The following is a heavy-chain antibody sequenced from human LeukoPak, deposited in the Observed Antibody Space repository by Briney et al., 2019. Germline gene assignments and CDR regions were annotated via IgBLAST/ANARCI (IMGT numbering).Heavy chain of an antibody. CDR2: ISSSSSYI. D-gene: IGHD2-2*01. Sequence: KTGGSLRLSCAASGFTFSSYSMNWVRQAPGKGLEWVSSISSSSSYIYYADSVKGRFTISRDNAKNSLYLQMNSLRAEDTAVYYCARDNQLLLDYWGQGTLVIVSA. J-gene: IGHJ4*02. V-gene: IGHV3-21*01. CDR1: GFTFSSYS. CDR3: ARDNQLLLDY.